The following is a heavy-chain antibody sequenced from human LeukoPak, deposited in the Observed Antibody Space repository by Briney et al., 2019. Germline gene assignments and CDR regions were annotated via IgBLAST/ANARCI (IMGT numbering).Heavy chain of an antibody. CDR3: AKDYLPVAREPTNY. J-gene: IGHJ4*02. D-gene: IGHD1-26*01. CDR1: GCTFSSYA. V-gene: IGHV3-23*01. CDR2: ISGSGGST. Sequence: GGSLRLSCAASGCTFSSYARSWVRQAPGKGLEWIAGISGSGGSTYYADSVKGRFPISRDNSTNTLYLHLNSLRAEDTAVYYCAKDYLPVAREPTNYWGQGTLLTVSS.